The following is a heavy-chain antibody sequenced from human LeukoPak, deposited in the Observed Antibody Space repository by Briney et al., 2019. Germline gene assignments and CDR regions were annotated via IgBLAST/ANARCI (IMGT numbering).Heavy chain of an antibody. CDR1: GFTFDDYG. CDR3: ARGDDPHSGDH. CDR2: INWNGGST. D-gene: IGHD3-3*01. V-gene: IGHV3-20*04. Sequence: GGSLRLSCAASGFTFDDYGMSWVRQAPGKGLEWVSGINWNGGSTSYADSVKGRFTISRDNAKNSLYLQMNSLRVEDRALYYCARGDDPHSGDHWGQGTLVTVSS. J-gene: IGHJ4*02.